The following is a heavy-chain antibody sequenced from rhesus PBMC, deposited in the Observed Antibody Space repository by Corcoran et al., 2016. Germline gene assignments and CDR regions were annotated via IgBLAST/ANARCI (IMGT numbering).Heavy chain of an antibody. D-gene: IGHD6-13*01. CDR1: GGSVSSSHW. CDR2: ISGSSGST. V-gene: IGHV4-65*01. Sequence: QVQLQASGPGLVKPSETLSLTCAVSGGSVSSSHWWSWIRQPPGKGLEWIGYISGSSGSTYYNPSLKSRGTILTDTSKNQVSLKLRSVTAADTAVDYCARQREYSSWLTLDDWGQGVLVTVSS. CDR3: ARQREYSSWLTLDD. J-gene: IGHJ4*01.